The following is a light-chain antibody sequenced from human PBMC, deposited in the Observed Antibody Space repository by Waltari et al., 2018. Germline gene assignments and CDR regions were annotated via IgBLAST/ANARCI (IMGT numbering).Light chain of an antibody. J-gene: IGLJ1*01. CDR1: KLGNQF. Sequence: SYELTQSPSVSVSPGQTASIHCSGDKLGNQFTSWYQQKPGQPPVLLICQDKRRPSGIPERFSGSTSGNTATLTISGTLPVDEADYYCQAWDSSTPVFGSGTKVTVL. CDR2: QDK. CDR3: QAWDSSTPV. V-gene: IGLV3-1*01.